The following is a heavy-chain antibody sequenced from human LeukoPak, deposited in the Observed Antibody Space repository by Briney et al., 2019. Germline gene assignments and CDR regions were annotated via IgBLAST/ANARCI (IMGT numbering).Heavy chain of an antibody. V-gene: IGHV3-30*18. J-gene: IGHJ4*02. Sequence: GGSLRLSCAASGFTFSSYGMHWVRQAPGKGLEWVAVISYDGSNKYYADSVKGRFTISRDNSKNTLYLQMNSLRAEVTAVYYCAKESTSRGRDYWGQGTLVTVSS. CDR1: GFTFSSYG. D-gene: IGHD2-2*01. CDR3: AKESTSRGRDY. CDR2: ISYDGSNK.